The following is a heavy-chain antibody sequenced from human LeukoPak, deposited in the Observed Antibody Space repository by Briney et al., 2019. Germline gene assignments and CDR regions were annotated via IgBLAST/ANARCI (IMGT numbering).Heavy chain of an antibody. CDR2: ISSSGSTI. Sequence: QPGGSLRLSCAASGFTFSSYEMNWVRQAPGKGLEWVSYISSSGSTIYYADSVKGRFTISRDNAKNSLYLQMNSLRAEDTAVYYCARDKIVGPSDFQHWGQGTLVTVSS. D-gene: IGHD1-26*01. CDR1: GFTFSSYE. CDR3: ARDKIVGPSDFQH. V-gene: IGHV3-48*03. J-gene: IGHJ1*01.